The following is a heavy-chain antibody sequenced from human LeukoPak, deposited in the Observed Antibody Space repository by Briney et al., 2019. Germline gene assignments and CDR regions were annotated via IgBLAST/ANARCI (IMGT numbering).Heavy chain of an antibody. Sequence: PGGSLRLSCAASGFTFSSYDMHWVRQATGKGLEWVSAIGTAGDTYYPGSVKGRFTISRENAKNSLYLQMNSLRAGDTAVYYCARANRYSSGWPKYYFDYWGQGTLVTVSS. J-gene: IGHJ4*02. CDR2: IGTAGDT. D-gene: IGHD6-19*01. CDR1: GFTFSSYD. V-gene: IGHV3-13*01. CDR3: ARANRYSSGWPKYYFDY.